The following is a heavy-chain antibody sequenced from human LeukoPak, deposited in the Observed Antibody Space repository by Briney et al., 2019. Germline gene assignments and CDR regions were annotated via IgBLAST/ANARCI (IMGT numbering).Heavy chain of an antibody. Sequence: GGSLRLSCAASGFTFSSYAMSWVPQAPGKGLEWVSAISGSGGSTYYADSVKGRFTISRDNSKNTLYLQMNSLRAEDTAVYYCAKDRVYYYDSSGYYRPLGGFDYWGQGTLVTVSS. CDR2: ISGSGGST. V-gene: IGHV3-23*01. CDR1: GFTFSSYA. J-gene: IGHJ4*02. CDR3: AKDRVYYYDSSGYYRPLGGFDY. D-gene: IGHD3-22*01.